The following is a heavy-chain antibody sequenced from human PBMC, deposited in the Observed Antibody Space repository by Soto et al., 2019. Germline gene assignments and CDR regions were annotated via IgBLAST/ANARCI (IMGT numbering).Heavy chain of an antibody. J-gene: IGHJ4*02. CDR1: GFSISNARMG. Sequence: QVTLKESGPVLVKPTETLTLTCTVSGFSISNARMGVSWIRQPPGKALEWLAHIFSNDEKSYRTSLKSRLTISKDTSKSQVVLTMTNMDPVDTATYYCARMVGGYSYGYFFDYWGQGTLVTVSS. V-gene: IGHV2-26*01. CDR2: IFSNDEK. D-gene: IGHD5-18*01. CDR3: ARMVGGYSYGYFFDY.